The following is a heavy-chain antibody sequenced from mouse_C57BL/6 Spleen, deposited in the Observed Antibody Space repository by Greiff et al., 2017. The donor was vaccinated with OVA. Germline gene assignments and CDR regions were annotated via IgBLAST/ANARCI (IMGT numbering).Heavy chain of an antibody. CDR2: INPSTGGT. D-gene: IGHD1-1*01. J-gene: IGHJ4*01. V-gene: IGHV1-42*01. CDR3: ARGSDYYGSRFYAMDY. CDR1: GYSFTGYY. Sequence: EVQLQQSGPELVKPGASVKISCKASGYSFTGYYMNWVKQSPEKSLEWIGEINPSTGGTTYNQKFKAKATLTVDKSSSTAYMQLKSLTSEDSAVYYCARGSDYYGSRFYAMDYWGQGTSVTVSS.